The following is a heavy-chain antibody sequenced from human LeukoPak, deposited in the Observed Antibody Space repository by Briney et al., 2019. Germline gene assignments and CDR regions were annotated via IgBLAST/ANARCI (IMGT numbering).Heavy chain of an antibody. CDR2: ITTSGPTM. CDR3: ARRGGGFYFDY. V-gene: IGHV3-48*03. D-gene: IGHD2-15*01. Sequence: GGSLRLSCAASGFTFSIYEMNWVRQAPGKGLEWVSYITTSGPTMYYADSVKGRFTISRDNAKKSLYLQMNSLRAEDTAVYYCARRGGGFYFDYWGQGALVTVSS. CDR1: GFTFSIYE. J-gene: IGHJ4*02.